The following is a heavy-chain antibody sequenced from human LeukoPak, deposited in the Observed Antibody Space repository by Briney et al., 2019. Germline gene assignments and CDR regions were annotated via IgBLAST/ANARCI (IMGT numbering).Heavy chain of an antibody. CDR3: AREYCSSTSCSLDGMDV. J-gene: IGHJ6*02. V-gene: IGHV3-11*01. CDR1: GFTFGDYY. Sequence: GGSLRLSCAASGFTFGDYYMSWIRQAPGKGLEWVSYISSSGSTIYYADSVKGRFTISRDNAKNSLYLQMNSLRAEDTAVCYCAREYCSSTSCSLDGMDVWGQETTVTVSS. CDR2: ISSSGSTI. D-gene: IGHD2-2*01.